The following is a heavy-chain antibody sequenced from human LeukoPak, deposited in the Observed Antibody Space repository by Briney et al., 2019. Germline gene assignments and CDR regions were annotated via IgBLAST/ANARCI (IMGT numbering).Heavy chain of an antibody. CDR2: INAYNGVT. J-gene: IGHJ4*02. CDR1: GYSFTTYA. Sequence: ASVTVSCKASGYSFTTYAISWLRQAPGQGLEWMGWINAYNGVTNYPQKFRGRVTMSTDTSTTTAYMELRSLISDDTAVYYCARDGVADGSWSQFDYWGQGALVTVSS. D-gene: IGHD6-13*01. V-gene: IGHV1-18*01. CDR3: ARDGVADGSWSQFDY.